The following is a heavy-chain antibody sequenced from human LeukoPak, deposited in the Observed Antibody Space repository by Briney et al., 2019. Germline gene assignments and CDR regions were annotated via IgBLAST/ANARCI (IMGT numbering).Heavy chain of an antibody. CDR3: AKSLKYYYGSGSHYGMDV. J-gene: IGHJ6*02. D-gene: IGHD3-10*01. V-gene: IGHV3-30*18. CDR1: GFTFSSYG. CDR2: ISYDGSNK. Sequence: GGSLRLSCAASGFTFSSYGMHWVRQAPGKGLEWVAVISYDGSNKYYADSVKGRFTISRDNSKNTLYLQMSSLRAEDTAVYYCAKSLKYYYGSGSHYGMDVWGQGTTVTVSS.